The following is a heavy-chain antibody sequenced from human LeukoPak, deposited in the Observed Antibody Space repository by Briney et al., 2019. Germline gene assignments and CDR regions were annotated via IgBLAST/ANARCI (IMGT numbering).Heavy chain of an antibody. D-gene: IGHD3-10*01. Sequence: GASVKVSCKASVYTSSSYGISWVRQAPGQGLEWMGWISAYTGNTDYAQNLLGRVTMTTDTSTSTAYMELRSLRSDDTAVYYCARDSGLLWFGESQNHFEYWGQGTLVTVSS. CDR2: ISAYTGNT. V-gene: IGHV1-18*01. J-gene: IGHJ4*02. CDR1: VYTSSSYG. CDR3: ARDSGLLWFGESQNHFEY.